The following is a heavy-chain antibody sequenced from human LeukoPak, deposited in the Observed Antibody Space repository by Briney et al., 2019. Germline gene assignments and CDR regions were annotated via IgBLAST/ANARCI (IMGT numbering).Heavy chain of an antibody. V-gene: IGHV4-4*07. J-gene: IGHJ4*02. CDR1: GGSISSYY. D-gene: IGHD4-23*01. CDR3: AGVRSTVGWRSFDY. Sequence: PSETLSLTCTVSGGSISSYYWSWIRQPAGKGLEWIGRIYTSGSTNYNPSLKSRVTMSVDTPKNQSSLKLSSVTAADTAVYYCAGVRSTVGWRSFDYWGQGILVTVSS. CDR2: IYTSGST.